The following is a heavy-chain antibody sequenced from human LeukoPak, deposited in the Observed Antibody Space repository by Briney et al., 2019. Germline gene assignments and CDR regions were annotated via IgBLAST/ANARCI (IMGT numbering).Heavy chain of an antibody. CDR2: INPNSGGT. Sequence: ASVKVSCKASGYTFTGYYMHWVRQAPGQGLEWMGWINPNSGGTNYAQKFQGRVTMTRDTSISTAYMELSRLRSDDTAVYYCARFVVVVAATPRVDWFDPWGQGTLVTVSS. J-gene: IGHJ5*02. CDR1: GYTFTGYY. V-gene: IGHV1-2*02. CDR3: ARFVVVVAATPRVDWFDP. D-gene: IGHD2-15*01.